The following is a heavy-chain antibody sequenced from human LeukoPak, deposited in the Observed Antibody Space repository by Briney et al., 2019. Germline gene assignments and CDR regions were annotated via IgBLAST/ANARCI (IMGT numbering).Heavy chain of an antibody. D-gene: IGHD6-6*01. J-gene: IGHJ4*02. CDR1: GGSFSGYY. CDR3: AIRPPLFYSSSFHY. Sequence: SETLSLTCAVYGGSFSGYYWSWIRQPPGKGLEWIGEINHSGSTNYNPSLKSRVTISVDTSKNQFSLKLSSVTAADTAVYYCAIRPPLFYSSSFHYWGEGTLVTVSS. V-gene: IGHV4-34*01. CDR2: INHSGST.